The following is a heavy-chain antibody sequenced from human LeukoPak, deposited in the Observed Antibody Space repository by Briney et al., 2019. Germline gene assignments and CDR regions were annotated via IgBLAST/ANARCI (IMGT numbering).Heavy chain of an antibody. Sequence: PGGSLRLSCAASGFTSRSYWMHWLRQAPGKGLEWVSRINGDGSRTAYGDSVKGRFTISRDNAKNTLSLQMNSLRAEDTAVYYCARDPDLSGYPFFECWGQGTLVTVSS. CDR2: INGDGSRT. CDR1: GFTSRSYW. J-gene: IGHJ4*02. V-gene: IGHV3-74*01. CDR3: ARDPDLSGYPFFEC. D-gene: IGHD3-22*01.